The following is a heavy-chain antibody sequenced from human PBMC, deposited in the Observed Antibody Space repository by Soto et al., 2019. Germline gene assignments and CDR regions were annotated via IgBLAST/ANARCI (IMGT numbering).Heavy chain of an antibody. J-gene: IGHJ4*02. CDR1: GFTFSSYA. D-gene: IGHD6-6*01. CDR3: ARDPAWFPYYGSSSYFDY. CDR2: ISYNGSNK. V-gene: IGHV3-30-3*01. Sequence: GGSLRLSCAASGFTFSSYAMHWVRQAPGKGLEWVPVISYNGSNKYYADSVKGRFTISRDNSKNTLYLQMNSLRAEDTAVYYCARDPAWFPYYGSSSYFDYWGQGTLVTVSS.